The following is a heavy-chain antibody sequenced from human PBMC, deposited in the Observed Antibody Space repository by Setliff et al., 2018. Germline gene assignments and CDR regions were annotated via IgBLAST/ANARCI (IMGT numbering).Heavy chain of an antibody. V-gene: IGHV4-38-2*01. J-gene: IGHJ3*02. CDR3: ARPHGGDYAFDI. Sequence: SETLSLTCAVSGFSITNGYYWGWIRQPPGKQLEWIGNIFQSGITFYNPSLKSRVTMSVDTSKNEVSLKLSSVTAADTAVYYCARPHGGDYAFDIWGQGTMVTVSS. D-gene: IGHD4-17*01. CDR1: GFSITNGYY. CDR2: IFQSGIT.